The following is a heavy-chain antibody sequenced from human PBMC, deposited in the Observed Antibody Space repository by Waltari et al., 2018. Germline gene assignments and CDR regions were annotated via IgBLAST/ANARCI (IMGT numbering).Heavy chain of an antibody. V-gene: IGHV1-69*04. D-gene: IGHD2-8*01. CDR3: AREQDGLDAFDI. Sequence: QVQLVQSGAEVKKPGSSVKVSCKASGGTFRSYAISWVRQAPGQGLEWMGGIIPILGIANYAQKFQGRVTITADESTSTAYMELSSLRSEDTAVYYCAREQDGLDAFDIWGQGTMVTVSS. CDR1: GGTFRSYA. J-gene: IGHJ3*02. CDR2: IIPILGIA.